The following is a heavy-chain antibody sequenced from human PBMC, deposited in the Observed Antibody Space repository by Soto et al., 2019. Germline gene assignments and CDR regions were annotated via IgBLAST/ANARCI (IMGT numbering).Heavy chain of an antibody. Sequence: PSETLSLTCTVSGGSISTSSYSWGWIRQPPGKGLEWIGKIYYSGSTYYNPSLKSRVTISVDRSKNQFSLKLSTVTAADTAVYYCARVPDRWGQGTLVTVSS. CDR2: IYYSGST. V-gene: IGHV4-39*07. CDR1: GGSISTSSYS. CDR3: ARVPDR. D-gene: IGHD2-2*01. J-gene: IGHJ5*02.